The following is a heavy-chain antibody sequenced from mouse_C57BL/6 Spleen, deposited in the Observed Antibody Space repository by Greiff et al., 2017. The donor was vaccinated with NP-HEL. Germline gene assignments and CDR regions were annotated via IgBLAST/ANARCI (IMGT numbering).Heavy chain of an antibody. V-gene: IGHV1-61*01. Sequence: QVQLQQPGAELVRPGSSVKLSCKASGYTFTSYWMDWVKQRPGQGLEWIGNIYPSDSETHYNQKFKDKATLTVDKSSSTAYMQRSSLTSEDSAVYYCARGLRLDDWGQGTTLTVSS. CDR3: ARGLRLDD. D-gene: IGHD3-1*01. J-gene: IGHJ2*01. CDR2: IYPSDSET. CDR1: GYTFTSYW.